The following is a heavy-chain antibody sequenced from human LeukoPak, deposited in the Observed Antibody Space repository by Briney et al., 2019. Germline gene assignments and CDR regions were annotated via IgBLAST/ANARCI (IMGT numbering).Heavy chain of an antibody. J-gene: IGHJ4*02. CDR3: ATISLGVAGNPKRYYFDY. Sequence: ASVKVSCKASGGTFSSYTISWVRQAPGQGLEWMGRIIPILGIANYAQKFQGRVTITTDESTSTAYMELSSLRSEDTAVYYCATISLGVAGNPKRYYFDYWGQGTLVTVSS. V-gene: IGHV1-69*02. D-gene: IGHD6-19*01. CDR1: GGTFSSYT. CDR2: IIPILGIA.